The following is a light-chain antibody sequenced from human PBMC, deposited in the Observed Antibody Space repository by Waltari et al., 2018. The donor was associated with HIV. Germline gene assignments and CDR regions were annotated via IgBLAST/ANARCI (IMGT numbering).Light chain of an antibody. V-gene: IGLV6-57*04. CDR1: SGDIASNY. J-gene: IGLJ3*02. Sequence: NFMLTQPHAVSGSPGKTATISCPRSSGDIASNYVQRAQHPPGSGARSVIYWEDRRPSGVPERFSGSMDSSSNSTSLTVPVLSTEDEADYCCQSYNSETQLCGGGTKLTGL. CDR3: QSYNSETQL. CDR2: WED.